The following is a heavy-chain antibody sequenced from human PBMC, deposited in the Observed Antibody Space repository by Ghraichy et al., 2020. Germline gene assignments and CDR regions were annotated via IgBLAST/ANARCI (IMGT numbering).Heavy chain of an antibody. CDR1: GGSISSSSYY. J-gene: IGHJ4*02. Sequence: SETLSLTCTVSGGSISSSSYYWGWIRQPPGKGLEWIGSIYYSGSTYYNPSLKSRVTISVDTSKNQFSLKLSSVTAADTAVYYCARIGAEYSSGWYGEAYYFDYWGQGTLVTVSS. V-gene: IGHV4-39*01. D-gene: IGHD6-19*01. CDR2: IYYSGST. CDR3: ARIGAEYSSGWYGEAYYFDY.